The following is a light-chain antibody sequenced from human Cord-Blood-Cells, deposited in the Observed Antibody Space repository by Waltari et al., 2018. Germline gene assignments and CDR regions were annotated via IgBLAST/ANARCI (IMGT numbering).Light chain of an antibody. CDR2: DVS. Sequence: QSALTQPRSVSGSPGQSVTISCTGTSLDGGGYNYVSWYQQTPGKAPKLMIYDVSKRPSGVPDRFSGSKSGNTASLTISGLQAEDEADYYCCSYAGSYTWVFGGGTKLTVL. CDR3: CSYAGSYTWV. CDR1: SLDGGGYNY. V-gene: IGLV2-11*01. J-gene: IGLJ3*02.